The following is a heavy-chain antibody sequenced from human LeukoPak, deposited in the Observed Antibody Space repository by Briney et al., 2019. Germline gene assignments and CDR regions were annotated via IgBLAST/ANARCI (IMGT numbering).Heavy chain of an antibody. J-gene: IGHJ4*02. CDR3: AKLLVVRGYDYVWGSYRHVDY. CDR1: GFTFSSYA. V-gene: IGHV3-23*01. CDR2: ISGSGGST. D-gene: IGHD3-16*02. Sequence: GGSLRLSCAASGFTFSSYAMSWVRQAPGKGLEWVSAISGSGGSTYYADSVKGRFTISRDNSKNTLYPQMNSLRAEDTAVYYCAKLLVVRGYDYVWGSYRHVDYWGQGTLVTVSS.